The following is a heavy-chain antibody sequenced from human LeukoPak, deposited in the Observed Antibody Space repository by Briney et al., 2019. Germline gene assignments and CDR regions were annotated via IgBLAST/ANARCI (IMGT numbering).Heavy chain of an antibody. Sequence: SVKVSCKASGGTFSSYAVSWVRQAPGQGLEWMGGIIPIFGTANYAQKFQGRVTITTDESTSTAYMELSSLRSEDTAVYYCAREVVVAATRVYYFDYWGQGTLVTVSS. CDR3: AREVVVAATRVYYFDY. D-gene: IGHD2-15*01. CDR2: IIPIFGTA. V-gene: IGHV1-69*05. J-gene: IGHJ4*02. CDR1: GGTFSSYA.